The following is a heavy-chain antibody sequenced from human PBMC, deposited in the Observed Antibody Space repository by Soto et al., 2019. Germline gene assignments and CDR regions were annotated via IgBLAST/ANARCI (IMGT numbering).Heavy chain of an antibody. V-gene: IGHV1-24*01. Sequence: ASVKVSCKVSGDTLTELSMHWVRQAPGKGLEWMGGFDPEDGETIYAQKFQGRVAMTEDTSTDTAYMELSSLRSEDTAVYYCATESGYFDYYYGMDVWGQGTTVTVSS. CDR2: FDPEDGET. CDR1: GDTLTELS. J-gene: IGHJ6*02. CDR3: ATESGYFDYYYGMDV. D-gene: IGHD3-9*01.